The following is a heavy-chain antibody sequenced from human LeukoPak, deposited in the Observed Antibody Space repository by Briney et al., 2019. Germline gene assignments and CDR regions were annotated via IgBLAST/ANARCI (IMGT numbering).Heavy chain of an antibody. J-gene: IGHJ4*02. CDR2: IYTSGST. CDR1: GGSISSGSYY. V-gene: IGHV4-61*02. CDR3: ASAVD. D-gene: IGHD4-23*01. Sequence: SQTLSLTRTVSGGSISSGSYYWSWIRQPAGKGLEWIGRIYTSGSTNYNPSLKSRVTISVDTSKNQFSLKLSSVTAADTAVYYCASAVDWGQGTLVTVSS.